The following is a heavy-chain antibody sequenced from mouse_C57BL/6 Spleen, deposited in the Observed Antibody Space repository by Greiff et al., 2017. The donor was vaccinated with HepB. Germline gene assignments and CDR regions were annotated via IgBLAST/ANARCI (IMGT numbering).Heavy chain of an antibody. J-gene: IGHJ1*03. V-gene: IGHV1-59*01. CDR2: IDPSDSYT. Sequence: QVQLQQPGAELVRPGTSVKLSCKASGYTFTSYWMHWVKQRPGQGLEWIGVIDPSDSYTNYNQKFKGKATLTVDTSSSTAYMQLSSLTSEDSAVYYGAREKDDGSEYFDVWGTGTTVTVSS. D-gene: IGHD1-1*01. CDR1: GYTFTSYW. CDR3: AREKDDGSEYFDV.